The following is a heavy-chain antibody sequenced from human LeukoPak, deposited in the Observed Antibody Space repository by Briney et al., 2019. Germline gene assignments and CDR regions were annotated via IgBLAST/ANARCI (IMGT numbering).Heavy chain of an antibody. J-gene: IGHJ1*01. CDR1: GYTFTGYY. CDR3: AREWELLRKYLYH. V-gene: IGHV1-2*07. D-gene: IGHD1-26*01. CDR2: INPNSGGT. Sequence: GGSVKVSCKASGYTFTGYYLHWVRPAPGQGLDWMGWINPNSGGTTYTHNFKGRVTMTWDTSISTAYLELSRLRSDDTAVYYCAREWELLRKYLYHWGQGTLVTVSS.